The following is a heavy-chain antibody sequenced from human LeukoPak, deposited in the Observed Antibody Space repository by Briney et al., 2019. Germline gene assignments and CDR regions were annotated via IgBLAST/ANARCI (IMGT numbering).Heavy chain of an antibody. CDR2: ISGRGGST. Sequence: GGSLRLSCAASGFTFSSYAMSCVRQAPGKGLEWVSAISGRGGSTYYADSVKGRFTISRDNSKNTLFLQVNSLRAEDTAVYYCAKDARRTFGLSSGLYRGSYYFDYWGQGTLVTVSS. V-gene: IGHV3-23*01. J-gene: IGHJ4*02. CDR1: GFTFSSYA. CDR3: AKDARRTFGLSSGLYRGSYYFDY. D-gene: IGHD6-19*01.